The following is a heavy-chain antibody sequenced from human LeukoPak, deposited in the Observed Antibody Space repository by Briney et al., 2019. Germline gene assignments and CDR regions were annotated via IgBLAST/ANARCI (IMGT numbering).Heavy chain of an antibody. CDR3: ARRGGSSWSSFDY. CDR2: ISGFGGST. D-gene: IGHD6-13*01. J-gene: IGHJ4*02. Sequence: GGSLRLSCAASGFIFKSYAMNWVRQAPGKGLEWVSGISGFGGSTYYAASVKGRFTISRDNSGDTLFLHLDNLRVEDTAMYYCARRGGSSWSSFDYWGQGSLVTVSS. CDR1: GFIFKSYA. V-gene: IGHV3-23*01.